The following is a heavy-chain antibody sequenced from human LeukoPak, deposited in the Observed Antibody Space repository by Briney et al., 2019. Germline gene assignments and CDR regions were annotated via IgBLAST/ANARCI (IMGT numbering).Heavy chain of an antibody. CDR1: GGSISSYY. D-gene: IGHD2-21*01. CDR3: ARDWFGGGDCYFTTCNWFDP. Sequence: SETLSLTCTVSGGSISSYYWSWIRQPAGKGLEWIGRIYTSGSTNYNPSLKGRVTMSVDTSKNQFSLKLSSVTAADTAVYYCARDWFGGGDCYFTTCNWFDPWGQGTMVTVSS. CDR2: IYTSGST. V-gene: IGHV4-4*07. J-gene: IGHJ3*01.